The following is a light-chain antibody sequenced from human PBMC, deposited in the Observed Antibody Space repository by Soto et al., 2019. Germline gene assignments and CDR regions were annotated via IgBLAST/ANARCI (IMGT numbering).Light chain of an antibody. J-gene: IGLJ3*02. Sequence: QSVLTQPPSVSGAPGQRGTISCTGSSSNIGARSDVHWYQQLPGTAPKLLISGNSNRPLGVHDRLPGFKSGTSASLSITGLQAEDEGDYSRQSYHSRLSGWVFGGGTKLTVL. CDR2: GNS. V-gene: IGLV1-40*01. CDR1: SSNIGARSD. CDR3: QSYHSRLSGWV.